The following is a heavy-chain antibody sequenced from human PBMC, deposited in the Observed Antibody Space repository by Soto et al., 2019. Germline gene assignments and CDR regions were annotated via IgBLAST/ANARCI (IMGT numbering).Heavy chain of an antibody. D-gene: IGHD3-22*01. CDR2: IYPCDSDT. CDR1: GYSFTSYW. Sequence: PGESLKISCKGSGYSFTSYWIGWVRQIPGKGLEWMGIIYPCDSDTRYSPSFQGQVTISADKSISTAYLQWSSLKASDTAMYYCARHKRNYYDSSGCHYGMDVWGQGTSVTVSS. J-gene: IGHJ6*02. V-gene: IGHV5-51*01. CDR3: ARHKRNYYDSSGCHYGMDV.